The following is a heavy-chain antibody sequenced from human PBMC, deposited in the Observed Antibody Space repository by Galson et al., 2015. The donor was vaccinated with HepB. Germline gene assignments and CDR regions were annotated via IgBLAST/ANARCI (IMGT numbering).Heavy chain of an antibody. CDR3: ARTMGDNSGYLKPYYYYGMDV. CDR1: GFTFMTYS. CDR2: ISTSSIYI. Sequence: SLRLSCAASGFTFMTYSMNWVRQAPGKGLEWVSSISTSSIYIYYADSVKGRFTISRDNAKNSLYLQMNSLRAEDTAVYYCARTMGDNSGYLKPYYYYGMDVWGQGTTVTVSS. D-gene: IGHD3-22*01. J-gene: IGHJ6*02. V-gene: IGHV3-21*01.